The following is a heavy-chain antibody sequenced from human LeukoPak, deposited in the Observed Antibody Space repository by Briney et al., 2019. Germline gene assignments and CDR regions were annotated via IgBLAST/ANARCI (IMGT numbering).Heavy chain of an antibody. CDR2: IYDTVTT. Sequence: SETLSLTCTVSGGSISSYYWSWIRQPPGKGLEWIGYIYDTVTTNYNPSLNSRVTISVDTSKNQFSLKLTSETAADTAVYYCARHPARGHEGYAFDIWGQGTMVTVSS. V-gene: IGHV4-59*08. D-gene: IGHD3-10*01. CDR3: ARHPARGHEGYAFDI. J-gene: IGHJ3*02. CDR1: GGSISSYY.